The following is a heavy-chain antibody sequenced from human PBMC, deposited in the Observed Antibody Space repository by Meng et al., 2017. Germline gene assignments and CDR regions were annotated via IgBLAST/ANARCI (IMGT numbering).Heavy chain of an antibody. D-gene: IGHD4-17*01. V-gene: IGHV4-38-2*02. CDR3: ARLRFERNWFDP. CDR2: ISHSGST. CDR1: GYSISSGYY. J-gene: IGHJ5*02. Sequence: GSLSLTCTVSGYSISSGYYWGWCRQPPGTGLVWIGSISHSGSTYYNPSLKSRVTISVDTSKNQFSLKLSSVTAADTAVYYCARLRFERNWFDPWGQGTLVTVSS.